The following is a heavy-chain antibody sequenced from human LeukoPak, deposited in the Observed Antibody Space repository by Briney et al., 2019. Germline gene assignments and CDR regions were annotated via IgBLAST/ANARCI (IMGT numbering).Heavy chain of an antibody. D-gene: IGHD2/OR15-2a*01. V-gene: IGHV3-23*01. CDR2: ISGSGGSQ. Sequence: GGSLRLSCAPSGFTFSSYAMSWVRQAPRKGLEWVSSISGSGGSQYYEDSVKGRCTISRNNSKYTLYLQMNSLRAEDTDVYYCAKEQNIEYYYFDYWGQGTLVTVSS. CDR1: GFTFSSYA. J-gene: IGHJ4*02. CDR3: AKEQNIEYYYFDY.